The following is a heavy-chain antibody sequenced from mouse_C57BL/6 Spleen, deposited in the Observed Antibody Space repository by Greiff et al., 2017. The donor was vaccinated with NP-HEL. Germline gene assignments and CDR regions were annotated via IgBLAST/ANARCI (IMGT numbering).Heavy chain of an antibody. CDR1: GFTFSDYG. J-gene: IGHJ4*01. V-gene: IGHV5-17*01. Sequence: DVHLVESGGGLVKPGGSLKLSSAASGFTFSDYGMHWVRQAPEKGLEWVAYISSGSSTIYYADTVKGRFTISRDNAKNTLFLQMTSLRSEDTAMYYCANYGSSYYAMDYWGQGTSVTVSS. D-gene: IGHD1-1*01. CDR2: ISSGSSTI. CDR3: ANYGSSYYAMDY.